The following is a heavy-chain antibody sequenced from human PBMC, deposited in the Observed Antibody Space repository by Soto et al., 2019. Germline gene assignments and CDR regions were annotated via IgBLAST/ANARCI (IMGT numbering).Heavy chain of an antibody. CDR1: GGSISSYY. CDR2: IYYSGGT. CDR3: ARHGMSCSGGSCYGYYMDV. V-gene: IGHV4-59*08. Sequence: TSETLSLTCTVSGGSISSYYWSWIRQPPGKGLEWIGYIYYSGGTNYNPSLKSRVTISVDTSKNQFSLKLSSVTAADTAVYYCARHGMSCSGGSCYGYYMDVWGKGTTVTVSS. D-gene: IGHD2-15*01. J-gene: IGHJ6*03.